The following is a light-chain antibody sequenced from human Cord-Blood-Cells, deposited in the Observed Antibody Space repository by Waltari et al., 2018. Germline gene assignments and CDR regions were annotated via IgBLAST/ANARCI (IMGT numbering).Light chain of an antibody. CDR2: WAS. J-gene: IGKJ4*01. Sequence: DIVMTQSPASLLAPLVVNATITSEPSQSVLSSSNNKNYLAWYQQKPGQPPKLLIYWASTRESGVPDRFSGSGSGTDFTLTISSLQAEDVAVYYCQQYYSTPLTFGGGTKVEIK. CDR3: QQYYSTPLT. CDR1: QSVLSSSNNKNY. V-gene: IGKV4-1*01.